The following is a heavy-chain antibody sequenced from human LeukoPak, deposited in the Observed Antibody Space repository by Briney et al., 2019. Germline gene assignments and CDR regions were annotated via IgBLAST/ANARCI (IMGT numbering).Heavy chain of an antibody. CDR2: ISASGGST. CDR1: GFTFTTYA. Sequence: PGGSLRLSCAASGFTFTTYAMNWVRQAPGKGLEWVSAISASGGSTYYAASVKGRFTISRDTSKNTLYLQMNSLRAEDTAVYYCAKARGGRRDALDVWGQGTMVTVSS. V-gene: IGHV3-23*01. J-gene: IGHJ3*01. D-gene: IGHD2-15*01. CDR3: AKARGGRRDALDV.